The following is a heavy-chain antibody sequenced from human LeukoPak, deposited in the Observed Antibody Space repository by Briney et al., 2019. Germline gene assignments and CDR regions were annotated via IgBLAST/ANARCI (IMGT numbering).Heavy chain of an antibody. J-gene: IGHJ4*02. Sequence: PSETLSLTCAVSGGSISSSNWWSWVRQPPGQGLEWIGEIYHSGSTNYNPSLRSRVTISVDKSKNQFSLKLSSVTAADTAVYYCARAFSSGSYSPFDYWGQGTLVTVSS. CDR3: ARAFSSGSYSPFDY. D-gene: IGHD6-19*01. V-gene: IGHV4-4*02. CDR1: GGSISSSNW. CDR2: IYHSGST.